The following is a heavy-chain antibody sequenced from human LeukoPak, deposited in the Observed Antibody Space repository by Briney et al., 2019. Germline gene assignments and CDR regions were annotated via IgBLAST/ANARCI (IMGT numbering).Heavy chain of an antibody. J-gene: IGHJ6*02. CDR3: AIAAAGTYYYGMDV. Sequence: PGGSLRLSCAASGFTFSSYSMNWVRQAPGKGLEWVSYISSSSSTIYYADSVKGRFTISRDNAKNSLYLQMNSLRAEDTAVYYCAIAAAGTYYYGMDVWGQGTTVTVSS. D-gene: IGHD6-13*01. CDR1: GFTFSSYS. V-gene: IGHV3-48*01. CDR2: ISSSSSTI.